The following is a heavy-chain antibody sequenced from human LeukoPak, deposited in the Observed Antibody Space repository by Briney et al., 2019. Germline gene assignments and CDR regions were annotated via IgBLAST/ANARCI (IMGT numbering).Heavy chain of an antibody. J-gene: IGHJ4*02. Sequence: GGSLRLSCAASGFTFSSYSMNWVRQAPGKGLEWVSYISSSSTIYYADSVKGRFTISRDNAKNSLYLQMNSLRAEDTAVYYCAKGAAAGTHYFDYWGQGTLVTVSS. CDR3: AKGAAAGTHYFDY. V-gene: IGHV3-48*01. D-gene: IGHD6-13*01. CDR1: GFTFSSYS. CDR2: ISSSSTI.